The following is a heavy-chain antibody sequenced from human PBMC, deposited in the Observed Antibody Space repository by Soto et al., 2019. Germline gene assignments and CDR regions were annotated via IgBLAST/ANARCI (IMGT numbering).Heavy chain of an antibody. CDR3: ARDKDRLKLGGNSYYAMDV. V-gene: IGHV1-69*12. J-gene: IGHJ6*02. Sequence: QVQLVQSGAEVKKPGSSVTVSCKASGGTFGNSAISWVRQAPGQGLEWMGGIIPIFTTPDYAKKVQGRVTITADEATTTDYMELTSMRSEDTAVYYCARDKDRLKLGGNSYYAMDVWGQGTTVTVSS. CDR2: IIPIFTTP. CDR1: GGTFGNSA. D-gene: IGHD6-25*01.